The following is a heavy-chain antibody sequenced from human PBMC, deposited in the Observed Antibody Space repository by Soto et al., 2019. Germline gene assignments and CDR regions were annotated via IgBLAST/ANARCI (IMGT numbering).Heavy chain of an antibody. CDR3: AKDYSPGVVIINYYYMDV. V-gene: IGHV3-23*01. J-gene: IGHJ6*03. CDR1: GFTFSSYA. CDR2: ITGSGGST. D-gene: IGHD3-3*01. Sequence: GGSLRLSCAASGFTFSSYAMSWVRQAPGKGLEWVSAITGSGGSTYYADSVQGRFAISRDNSKNTRYLQMNSLRAEDTAVYYCAKDYSPGVVIINYYYMDVWGKGTTVTVSS.